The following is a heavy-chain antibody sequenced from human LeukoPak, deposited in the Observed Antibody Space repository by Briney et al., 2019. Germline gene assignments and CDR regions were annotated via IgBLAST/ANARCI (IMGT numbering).Heavy chain of an antibody. V-gene: IGHV1-69*04. Sequence: SVKVSCKASGGTFSSYAISWVRQAPGQGLEWMGRIIPILGIANYAQKFQGRVTITANKSTSTAYMELSSLRSEDTAVYYCAYQLLGEGYWFDPWGQGTLVTVSS. D-gene: IGHD2-2*01. J-gene: IGHJ5*02. CDR2: IIPILGIA. CDR1: GGTFSSYA. CDR3: AYQLLGEGYWFDP.